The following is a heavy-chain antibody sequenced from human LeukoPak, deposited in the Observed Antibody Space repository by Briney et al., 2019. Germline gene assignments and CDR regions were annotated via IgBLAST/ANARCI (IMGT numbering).Heavy chain of an antibody. CDR3: ARAMVRGVIITEFDY. J-gene: IGHJ4*02. D-gene: IGHD3-10*01. CDR2: IYSGGST. Sequence: GGSLRLSCAASGFTFSRYWMYWVRQAPGKGLEWVSVIYSGGSTYYAASVKGRFTISRDNSKNTLYLQMNSLRAEDTAVYYCARAMVRGVIITEFDYWGQGTLVTVSS. CDR1: GFTFSRYW. V-gene: IGHV3-53*01.